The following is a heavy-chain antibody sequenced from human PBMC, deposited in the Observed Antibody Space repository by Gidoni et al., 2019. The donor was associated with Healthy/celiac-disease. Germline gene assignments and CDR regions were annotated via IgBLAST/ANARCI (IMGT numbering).Heavy chain of an antibody. Sequence: QVQLVESGGGFVKPGGSLRLSSAASGFTFSDYYMSWIRQARGKGLEWVSYISSSGSTIYDADTVKGRFTIYRDNDKNSLYLKMNSLRAEDTAVYYCARDREYSGYDPPDYWGQGTLVTVSS. V-gene: IGHV3-11*01. CDR2: ISSSGSTI. CDR1: GFTFSDYY. CDR3: ARDREYSGYDPPDY. J-gene: IGHJ4*02. D-gene: IGHD5-12*01.